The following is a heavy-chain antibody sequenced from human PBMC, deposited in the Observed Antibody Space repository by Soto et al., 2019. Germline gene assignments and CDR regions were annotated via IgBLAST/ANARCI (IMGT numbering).Heavy chain of an antibody. J-gene: IGHJ4*02. D-gene: IGHD4-17*01. CDR2: ISYDGSNK. CDR1: GFTFSSYA. CDR3: ARATTTVVTTYYFDY. V-gene: IGHV3-30-3*01. Sequence: QVQLVESGGGVVQPGRSLSLSCAASGFTFSSYAMHWVRQAPGKGLEWVAVISYDGSNKYYADSVKGRFTISRDNSKNTLYLQMNSLRAEDTAVYYCARATTTVVTTYYFDYWGQGTLVTVSS.